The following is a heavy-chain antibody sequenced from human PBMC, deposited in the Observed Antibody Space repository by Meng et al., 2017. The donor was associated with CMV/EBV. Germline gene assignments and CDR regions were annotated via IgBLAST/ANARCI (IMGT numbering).Heavy chain of an antibody. J-gene: IGHJ4*02. V-gene: IGHV1-46*01. CDR1: GYTFTSYY. D-gene: IGHD3-10*01. CDR3: ARAVGEFDY. Sequence: GGSLRLSCKASGYTFTSYYMHWVRQAPGQGLEWMGIINPSGGSTSYAQKFQGRVTMTRDTSTSTVYMELSSLRSEDTAVYYCARAVGEFDYWGQGTLVTVSS. CDR2: INPSGGST.